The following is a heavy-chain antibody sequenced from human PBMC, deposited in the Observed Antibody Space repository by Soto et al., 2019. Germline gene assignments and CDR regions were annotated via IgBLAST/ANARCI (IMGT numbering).Heavy chain of an antibody. CDR3: ARNYGPGYTFDY. D-gene: IGHD3-10*01. CDR1: GGSISNGGYY. Sequence: PSETLSLTCTVSGGSISNGGYYWSWIRQHPGKGLEWIGYIYYSGSTNYNPSLKSRVTISVDTSKNQFSLKLSSVTAADTAVYYCARNYGPGYTFDYWGQGTLVTVSS. V-gene: IGHV4-61*08. CDR2: IYYSGST. J-gene: IGHJ4*02.